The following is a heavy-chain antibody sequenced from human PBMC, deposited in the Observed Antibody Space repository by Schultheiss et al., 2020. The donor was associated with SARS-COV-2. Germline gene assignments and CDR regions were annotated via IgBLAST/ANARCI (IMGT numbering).Heavy chain of an antibody. CDR2: ISGSATST. CDR1: GFTFSSYA. V-gene: IGHV3-23*01. D-gene: IGHD2-21*02. Sequence: GGSLRLSCAASGFTFSSYAMRWVRQAPGKGLEWVSFISGSATSTYYADSVRGRSTISRDKSKNTLYLQMNSLRAEDTALYYCARDPVRTANYWGQGTLVTVSS. CDR3: ARDPVRTANY. J-gene: IGHJ4*02.